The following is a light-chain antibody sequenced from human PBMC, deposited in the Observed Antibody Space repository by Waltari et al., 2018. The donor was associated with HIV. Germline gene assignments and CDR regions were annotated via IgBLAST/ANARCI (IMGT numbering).Light chain of an antibody. CDR2: GTS. J-gene: IGLJ2*01. CDR1: SSNIGAGYD. Sequence: QSVVTQPPSVSGAPGQRVTISCTGSSSNIGAGYDVHWYQQLPGTAPKPRLYGTSKRRSGFPGRLSGSKSGTAASLAITGRQAEDEADYYCQSYDSSLSGSEVVFGGGTELTVL. CDR3: QSYDSSLSGSEVV. V-gene: IGLV1-40*01.